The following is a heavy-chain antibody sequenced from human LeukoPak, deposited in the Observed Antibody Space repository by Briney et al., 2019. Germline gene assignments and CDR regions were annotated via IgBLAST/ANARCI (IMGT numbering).Heavy chain of an antibody. Sequence: GGSLRLSCAASGFTFSSYSMNWVRQAPGKGLEWVSSISSSSSYIYYADSVKGRFTISRDNAKNSLYLQMNSLRAEDTAVYYCARSYCSSTSCYAGGNYYYYGMDVWGQGTTVTVSS. CDR3: ARSYCSSTSCYAGGNYYYYGMDV. CDR2: ISSSSSYI. D-gene: IGHD2-2*01. CDR1: GFTFSSYS. V-gene: IGHV3-21*01. J-gene: IGHJ6*02.